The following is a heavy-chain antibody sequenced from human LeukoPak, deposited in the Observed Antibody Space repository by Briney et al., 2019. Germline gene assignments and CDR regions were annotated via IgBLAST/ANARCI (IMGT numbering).Heavy chain of an antibody. V-gene: IGHV1-46*01. CDR3: ARGGTRATTLYAEYFQH. Sequence: ASVKVSYKASGYTFTSYYMHWVRQAPGQGLEWMGIINPSGGSTSYAQKFQGRVTMTRDTSTSTVYMELSSLRSEDTAVYYCARGGTRATTLYAEYFQHWGQGTLVTVSS. CDR1: GYTFTSYY. CDR2: INPSGGST. J-gene: IGHJ1*01. D-gene: IGHD1-26*01.